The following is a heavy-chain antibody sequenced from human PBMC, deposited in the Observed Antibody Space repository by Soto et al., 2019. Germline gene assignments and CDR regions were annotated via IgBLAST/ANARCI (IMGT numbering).Heavy chain of an antibody. CDR3: AHISIRTIVNNWRAFDI. CDR1: GFLLSTTGVG. J-gene: IGHJ3*02. CDR2: IFWDDDK. Sequence: QITLKESGPTLVKPTQTLTLTCTFSGFLLSTTGVGVGWIRQPPGKALEWLALIFWDDDKRYSPSLRSRLTITQDTSKNQVVLTITTMDPVDTATYYCAHISIRTIVNNWRAFDIWGQGTMVTVSS. V-gene: IGHV2-5*02. D-gene: IGHD1-1*01.